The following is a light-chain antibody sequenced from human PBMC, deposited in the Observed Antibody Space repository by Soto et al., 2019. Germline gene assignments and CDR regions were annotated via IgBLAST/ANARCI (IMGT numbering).Light chain of an antibody. CDR2: DVS. CDR3: CSYAGTYTVL. Sequence: QSALTQARSVSGSPGQSVTISCTGTSSDVGAYNYVSWYQQHPGKAPKLMVSDVSKRPSGVPDRFSGSKSGNTASLTISGLQAEDEADYYCCSYAGTYTVLFGGGTKLTVL. CDR1: SSDVGAYNY. V-gene: IGLV2-11*01. J-gene: IGLJ2*01.